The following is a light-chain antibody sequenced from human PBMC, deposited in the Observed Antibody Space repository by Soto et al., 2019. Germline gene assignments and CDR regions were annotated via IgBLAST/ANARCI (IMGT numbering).Light chain of an antibody. Sequence: EIVMTQSPATLSVSPGERATLSCRASQSVSSNLAWYQQKPGQAPRLLIYGASTRATGIPARFSGIGSGTEFTLTISSLQSADFAVYYCQQYNNWPPWTFGQGTKVDIK. CDR1: QSVSSN. CDR2: GAS. V-gene: IGKV3-15*01. CDR3: QQYNNWPPWT. J-gene: IGKJ1*01.